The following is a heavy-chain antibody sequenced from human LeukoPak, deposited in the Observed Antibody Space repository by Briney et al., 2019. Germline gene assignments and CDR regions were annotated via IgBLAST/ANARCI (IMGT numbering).Heavy chain of an antibody. CDR3: ARGAGSIDY. J-gene: IGHJ4*02. CDR2: IKQDGSEQ. Sequence: GGSLRLSCAASGFTFSSYGMSWGRQAPGKGLEWVANIKQDGSEQYYVDSVKGRFTISRDSAKNSLYLQMNSLRAEDTAVYYCARGAGSIDYWGQGTLVTVSS. V-gene: IGHV3-7*04. D-gene: IGHD2-15*01. CDR1: GFTFSSYG.